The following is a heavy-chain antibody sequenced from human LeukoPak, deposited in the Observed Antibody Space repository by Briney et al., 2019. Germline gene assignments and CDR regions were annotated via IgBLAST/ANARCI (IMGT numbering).Heavy chain of an antibody. CDR1: GFTFGDYA. J-gene: IGHJ6*02. CDR3: TTPVRGCGGSCYSGKGRLYGMDV. D-gene: IGHD2-15*01. Sequence: GGSLRLSCTASGFTFGDYAMRWVRQAPGKGREWVGFIRSKGYGGTTEYAACVKGKFTISRDDSKSIAYLQMHSLKTEDTAVYYCTTPVRGCGGSCYSGKGRLYGMDVWGQGTTVTVSS. V-gene: IGHV3-49*04. CDR2: IRSKGYGGTT.